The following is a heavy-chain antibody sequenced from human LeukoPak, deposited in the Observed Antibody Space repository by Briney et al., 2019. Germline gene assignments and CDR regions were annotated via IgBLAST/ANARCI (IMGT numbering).Heavy chain of an antibody. D-gene: IGHD3-10*01. Sequence: ASVKVSCKASGYIFTSYDISWVRQATGQGLEWMGWMNPNSGLTVYAQKFQGRVTITRNTSISTAYMELSSLRSEDTALYYCAKAGASGSGPIDSWGQGTPVIVSS. CDR2: MNPNSGLT. J-gene: IGHJ4*02. CDR1: GYIFTSYD. CDR3: AKAGASGSGPIDS. V-gene: IGHV1-8*03.